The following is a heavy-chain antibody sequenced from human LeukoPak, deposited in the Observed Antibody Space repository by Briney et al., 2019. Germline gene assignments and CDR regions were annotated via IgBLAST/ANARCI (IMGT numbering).Heavy chain of an antibody. Sequence: SETLSPTSTAGSGSISSSTFYSGWIRQPPGKGLEWIGRISYSGATYYNPSLKSRVTISVDTSKNQFSLKLSSVTAADTAIYYCARNVGVNNWFDPWGQG. CDR3: ARNVGVNNWFDP. CDR2: ISYSGAT. CDR1: SGSISSSTFY. V-gene: IGHV4-39*07. J-gene: IGHJ5*02. D-gene: IGHD3-10*01.